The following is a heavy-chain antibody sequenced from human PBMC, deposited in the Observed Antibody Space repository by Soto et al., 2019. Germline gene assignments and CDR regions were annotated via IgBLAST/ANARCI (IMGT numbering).Heavy chain of an antibody. CDR3: SRGGTPIDY. CDR2: ISAYNGNT. V-gene: IGHV1-18*01. J-gene: IGHJ4*02. Sequence: QVQLVQSGAEVKKPGASVKDSCKASGYTFTNFGISWVRQAPGQGLEWMGWISAYNGNTNYAQKFQGRVTMTTDTSTSPAYMELRSLRSDDPALYFWSRGGTPIDYWGQGTLVTFSS. D-gene: IGHD3-16*01. CDR1: GYTFTNFG.